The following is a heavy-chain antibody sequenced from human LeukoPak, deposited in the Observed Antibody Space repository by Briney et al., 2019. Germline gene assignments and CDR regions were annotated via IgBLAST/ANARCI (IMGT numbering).Heavy chain of an antibody. CDR2: IRSKAYGGTT. CDR1: GFTFGDYA. V-gene: IGHV3-49*03. D-gene: IGHD2-15*01. Sequence: GGSLRLSCTASGFTFGDYAMSWFRQAPGKGLEWVGFIRSKAYGGTTEYAASVKGRFTISRDDSKSIAYLQMNSLKTEDTAVYYCTQDSADGYYYYYGMDVWGQGTTVTVSS. CDR3: TQDSADGYYYYYGMDV. J-gene: IGHJ6*02.